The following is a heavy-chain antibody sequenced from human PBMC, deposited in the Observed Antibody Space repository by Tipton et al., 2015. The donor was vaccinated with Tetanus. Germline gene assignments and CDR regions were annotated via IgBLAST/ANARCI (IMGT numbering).Heavy chain of an antibody. CDR1: GFTFHEYS. Sequence: TLSLTCAASGFTFHEYSMHWVRQAPGKGLEWIGSIYYSGSSYYNPSLESRVTISLDTSKNRFSLKLTSVTAADAAVYYCARPSTTVTPRAFDVWGQGTMVTVSS. CDR3: ARPSTTVTPRAFDV. CDR2: IYYSGSS. D-gene: IGHD4-17*01. V-gene: IGHV4-38-2*01. J-gene: IGHJ3*01.